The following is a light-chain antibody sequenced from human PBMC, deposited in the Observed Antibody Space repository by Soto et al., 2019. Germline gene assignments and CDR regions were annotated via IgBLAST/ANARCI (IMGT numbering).Light chain of an antibody. CDR2: AAS. CDR1: QTVDNNF. CDR3: QQYGGSPTT. Sequence: EIVLTQSPGTMSLSPGERATLSCKASQTVDNNFLAWYQQKPGQAPRLLIYAASSRATAIPDRFSGSGSGTDFTLTISRLEPEDFAVYYCQQYGGSPTTFGQGTRLGIK. J-gene: IGKJ5*01. V-gene: IGKV3-20*01.